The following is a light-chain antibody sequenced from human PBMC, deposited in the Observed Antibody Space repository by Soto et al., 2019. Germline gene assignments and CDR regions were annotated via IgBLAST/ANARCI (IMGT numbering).Light chain of an antibody. J-gene: IGKJ2*01. CDR3: QQHDSPAYN. Sequence: DIQLTQSPSSLSASVGDRVTITCQASQDIADYLNWYQQKPGETPQLLISDASQLETGVPSRFSGSGFGTHFSFTISSLQPEDIATDYCQQHDSPAYNFGQGTKAEIK. CDR2: DAS. V-gene: IGKV1-33*01. CDR1: QDIADY.